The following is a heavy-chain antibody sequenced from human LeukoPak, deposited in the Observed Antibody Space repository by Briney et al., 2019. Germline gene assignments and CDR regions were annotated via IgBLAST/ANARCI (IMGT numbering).Heavy chain of an antibody. Sequence: GGSLRLSCAASGFTFSSSWMSRVGPAPGKGLEWVANIKQDGSEKYYVDSVKGRFTISRDNAKNSLYLQMNSLRAEDTAVYYCASASPYYYGIDVWGQGTTVTVSS. CDR1: GFTFSSSW. V-gene: IGHV3-7*01. J-gene: IGHJ6*02. CDR2: IKQDGSEK. CDR3: ASASPYYYGIDV.